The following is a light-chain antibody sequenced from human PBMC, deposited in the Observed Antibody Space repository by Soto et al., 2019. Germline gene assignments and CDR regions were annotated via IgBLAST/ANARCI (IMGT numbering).Light chain of an antibody. CDR2: RNS. J-gene: IGLJ2*01. CDR1: SSNIGSNY. V-gene: IGLV1-47*01. Sequence: QPVLTQPPSASGTPGQRVTISCSGSSSNIGSNYVYWYQQLPGTVPQLLIYRNSERPSGVPDLFSGFKSGTSASLAISGLRSEDEADYYCAAWDDSLSGVVFGGGTKLTVL. CDR3: AAWDDSLSGVV.